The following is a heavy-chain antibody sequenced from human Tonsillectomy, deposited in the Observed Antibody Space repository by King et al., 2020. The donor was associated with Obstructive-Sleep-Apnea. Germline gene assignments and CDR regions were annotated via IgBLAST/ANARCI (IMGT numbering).Heavy chain of an antibody. CDR3: ARVPYHSSGYGYFDY. V-gene: IGHV4-31*03. D-gene: IGHD3-22*01. J-gene: IGHJ4*02. Sequence: VQLQESGPGLVKPSQTLSLTCTVSGGSISSGGYFWSCLLQHPGKGLALNGYISYSSDASYNPSLNSRLTISVDTSKNPFSLKLSSVTAADTAVYYCARVPYHSSGYGYFDYWGQGNMVTVSS. CDR2: ISYSSDA. CDR1: GGSISSGGYF.